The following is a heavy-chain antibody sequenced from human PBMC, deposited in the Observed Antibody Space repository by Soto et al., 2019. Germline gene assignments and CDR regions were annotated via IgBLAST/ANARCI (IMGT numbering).Heavy chain of an antibody. CDR3: VRYCGFDP. CDR2: NDPTDSYT. D-gene: IGHD2-15*01. Sequence: PWESLKISCQGPGYSFSTYWISWVRQMPVKGLGWIGRNDPTDSYTISSPCYKANVTISVQKSISTVYLKGSSLWDSDTAMYYCVRYCGFDPWGQGTLVTVSS. V-gene: IGHV5-10-1*01. J-gene: IGHJ5*02. CDR1: GYSFSTYW.